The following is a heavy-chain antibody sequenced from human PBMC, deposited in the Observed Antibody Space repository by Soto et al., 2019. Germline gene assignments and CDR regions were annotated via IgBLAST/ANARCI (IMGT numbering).Heavy chain of an antibody. Sequence: EVQLVESGGGLVPPGGSLRLSCAASGFTFSDYWMHWFRQVPGKGLVWVSRVKYDGATTSYGDSGKGRFTISRDNAKNTVYLQMNSLRAEDTAVYYCARGIRGEYGSDVWGQGTTVTVSS. CDR3: ARGIRGEYGSDV. J-gene: IGHJ6*02. CDR1: GFTFSDYW. D-gene: IGHD3-10*01. V-gene: IGHV3-74*01. CDR2: VKYDGATT.